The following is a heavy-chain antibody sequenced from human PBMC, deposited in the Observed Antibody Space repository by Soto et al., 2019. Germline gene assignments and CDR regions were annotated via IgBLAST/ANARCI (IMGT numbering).Heavy chain of an antibody. J-gene: IGHJ4*01. CDR3: AKTATYVDGYDNTGYSSEDY. CDR1: GFTFSDFG. Sequence: LRLSCEVSGFTFSDFGLDWVRQAPGKGLEWVAIISHDGSKRFYAGSVKGRFTISRDNSKNTLYLQMSSLRPEDTALYYCAKTATYVDGYDNTGYSSEDYWGHGTLVTVSS. V-gene: IGHV3-30*18. D-gene: IGHD3-22*01. CDR2: ISHDGSKR.